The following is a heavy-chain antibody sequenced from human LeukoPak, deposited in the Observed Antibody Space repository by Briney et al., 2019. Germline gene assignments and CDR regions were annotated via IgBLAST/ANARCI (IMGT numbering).Heavy chain of an antibody. Sequence: GGSLRLSCAPSGFTVSSYYMTWVRQAPGKGLEWVSVMYSGGSTYYADSVKGRVAIPRDNSQNTVFLQMNSVRVEDTAVYYCARSYSNHLFGMDVWGQGTAVTVSS. CDR2: MYSGGST. V-gene: IGHV3-66*01. CDR3: ARSYSNHLFGMDV. J-gene: IGHJ6*02. D-gene: IGHD4-11*01. CDR1: GFTVSSYY.